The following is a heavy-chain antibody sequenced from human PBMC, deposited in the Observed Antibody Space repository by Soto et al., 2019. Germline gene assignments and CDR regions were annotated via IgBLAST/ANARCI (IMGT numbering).Heavy chain of an antibody. D-gene: IGHD2-21*01. V-gene: IGHV3-23*01. Sequence: ESGGGLVQPGGSLRLSCAVSGFTFTNYAMTWVRQAPGKGLEWVSSITANGDSTYYADSVEGRFTISRDNSNNTLFLQMSSLRAEDTAVYSCAPVWRFFNIPPDFDYWGQGTLVTVSS. CDR1: GFTFTNYA. CDR2: ITANGDST. CDR3: APVWRFFNIPPDFDY. J-gene: IGHJ4*02.